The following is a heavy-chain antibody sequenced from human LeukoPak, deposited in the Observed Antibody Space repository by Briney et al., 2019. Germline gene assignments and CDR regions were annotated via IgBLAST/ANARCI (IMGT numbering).Heavy chain of an antibody. CDR1: GFTFSSYW. V-gene: IGHV3-7*01. D-gene: IGHD3-3*01. CDR2: IKQDGSEK. Sequence: PGRSLRLSCAASGFTFSSYWMSWVRQAPGKGLEWVANIKQDGSEKYYVDSVKGRFTISRDNAKNSLYLQMNSLRAEDTAVYYCAREGDDFWSGYLNWFDPWGQGTLVTVSS. CDR3: AREGDDFWSGYLNWFDP. J-gene: IGHJ5*02.